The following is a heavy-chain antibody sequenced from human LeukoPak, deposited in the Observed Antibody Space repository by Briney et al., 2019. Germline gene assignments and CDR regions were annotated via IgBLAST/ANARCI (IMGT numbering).Heavy chain of an antibody. J-gene: IGHJ3*02. Sequence: GGPLRLSCAASGFPFSGYAMHWVRQAPGKGLVWVAVISYDGSIKYYGDSVKGRFTISKDNSKNTLYLQMNSLRAEDTAVYYCARESGLSNSSRGVFDIWGQGTMVTVSP. CDR3: ARESGLSNSSRGVFDI. V-gene: IGHV3-30*04. D-gene: IGHD2-8*02. CDR1: GFPFSGYA. CDR2: ISYDGSIK.